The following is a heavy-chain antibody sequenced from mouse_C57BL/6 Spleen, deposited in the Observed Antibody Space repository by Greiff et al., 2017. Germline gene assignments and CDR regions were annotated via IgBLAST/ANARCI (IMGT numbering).Heavy chain of an antibody. J-gene: IGHJ3*01. CDR2: IDPSDSET. Sequence: QVQLQQPGAELVRPGSSVKLSCKASGYTFTSYWMHWVKQRPIQGLEWIGNIDPSDSETHYNQKFKDKATLTVDKSSSTAYMQLSSLTSEDSAVYYCAREGVYYGIQSFAYWGQGTLVTVSA. CDR1: GYTFTSYW. V-gene: IGHV1-52*01. CDR3: AREGVYYGIQSFAY. D-gene: IGHD2-1*01.